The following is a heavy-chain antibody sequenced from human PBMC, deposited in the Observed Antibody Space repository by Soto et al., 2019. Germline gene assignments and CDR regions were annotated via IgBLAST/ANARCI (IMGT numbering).Heavy chain of an antibody. J-gene: IGHJ1*01. CDR3: ARRERYCSGGSCYSGYFQH. V-gene: IGHV5-51*01. CDR1: GYSFTSYW. Sequence: GESLKISCKGSGYSFTSYWIGWVRQMPGKGLEWMGIIYPGDSDTRYSPSFQGQVTISADKSISTAYLQWSSLKAPDTAMYYCARRERYCSGGSCYSGYFQHWGQGTLVTVSS. CDR2: IYPGDSDT. D-gene: IGHD2-15*01.